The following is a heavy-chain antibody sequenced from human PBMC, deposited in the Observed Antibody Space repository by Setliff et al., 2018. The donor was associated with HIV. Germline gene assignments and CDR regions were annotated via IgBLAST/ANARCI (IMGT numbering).Heavy chain of an antibody. V-gene: IGHV4-4*07. J-gene: IGHJ6*03. D-gene: IGHD3-22*01. CDR2: IYPSGST. CDR1: GGSISSYY. Sequence: SETLSLTCTVSGGSISSYYWSWIRQPAGKGLEWVGRIYPSGSTSYNPSLKSRVTMSVDTSKNQISLKLSSVTAADTAVFYCAREFYHYDSSDYYSDYYYYYMDVWGKGTTVTVSS. CDR3: AREFYHYDSSDYYSDYYYYYMDV.